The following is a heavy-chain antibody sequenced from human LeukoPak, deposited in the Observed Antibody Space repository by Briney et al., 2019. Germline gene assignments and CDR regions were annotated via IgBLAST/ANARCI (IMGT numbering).Heavy chain of an antibody. CDR1: GYIFANYW. CDR3: VKFAYGSDFFPGHY. Sequence: HGESLKISCKGSGYIFANYWIGWVRQMPGKGLEWVGIVYPGDSATRYSPSFQGQVTISADRSITTAYLQWRSLKASDTAMYYCVKFAYGSDFFPGHYWGQGTRVTVSS. D-gene: IGHD3/OR15-3a*01. J-gene: IGHJ4*02. CDR2: VYPGDSAT. V-gene: IGHV5-51*01.